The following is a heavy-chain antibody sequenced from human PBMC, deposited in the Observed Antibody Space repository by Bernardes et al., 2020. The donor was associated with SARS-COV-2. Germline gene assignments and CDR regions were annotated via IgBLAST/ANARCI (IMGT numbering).Heavy chain of an antibody. CDR2: IRGSGGST. D-gene: IGHD3-22*01. CDR3: AKSFPDYYDSSGYYLDY. Sequence: GGSLRLSCAASGFIFSSSVMSWVRQAPGKGLEWVSGIRGSGGSTYYADSVKGRFTISRDNSKKTLYLQMNSLRAEDTAVYYCAKSFPDYYDSSGYYLDYWGRGTLVTGSS. CDR1: GFIFSSSV. J-gene: IGHJ4*02. V-gene: IGHV3-23*01.